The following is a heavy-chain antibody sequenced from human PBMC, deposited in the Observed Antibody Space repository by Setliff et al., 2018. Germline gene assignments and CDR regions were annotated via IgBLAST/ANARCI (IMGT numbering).Heavy chain of an antibody. J-gene: IGHJ5*02. Sequence: ETLSLTCAVYGGSFSGYYWNWIRQAPGKGLEWIGEINHRGTTSYTPSLKGRVTISVDTSKNLFSLKLGSVTAADTAVYFCARGPRFDYESPTYRRRFDPWGQGTAVTVSS. CDR3: ARGPRFDYESPTYRRRFDP. V-gene: IGHV4-34*01. CDR2: INHRGTT. D-gene: IGHD3-22*01. CDR1: GGSFSGYY.